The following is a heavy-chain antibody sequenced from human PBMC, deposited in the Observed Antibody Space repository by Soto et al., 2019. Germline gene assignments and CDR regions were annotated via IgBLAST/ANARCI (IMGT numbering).Heavy chain of an antibody. J-gene: IGHJ4*02. D-gene: IGHD3-22*01. CDR1: GFTFNAAW. CDR3: TTDGAQYDSDGDYCEGRN. Sequence: EVQLVESGGGLVKPGGSLRLSCAASGFTFNAAWLNWVRQSPGKGLEWVGRIKSKKDGETSDYAAPVKGRFTVSRDDSKNTLYLQMSSLKTEDTAVYYCTTDGAQYDSDGDYCEGRNGGQGTLVTVSS. CDR2: IKSKKDGETS. V-gene: IGHV3-15*07.